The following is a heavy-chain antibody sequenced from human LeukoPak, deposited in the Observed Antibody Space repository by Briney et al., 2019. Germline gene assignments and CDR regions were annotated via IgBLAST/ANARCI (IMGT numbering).Heavy chain of an antibody. CDR2: MNPNSGKK. CDR3: ARELNRDGFDP. V-gene: IGHV1-8*01. D-gene: IGHD1-14*01. CDR1: GYIFTSYD. Sequence: ASVTVSFKASGYIFTSYDINWVRQATGQGPEWMGWMNPNSGKKGYAQKFQGRVTMTRNTSISTAYMELSSLRSEDTAVYYCARELNRDGFDPWGQGTLVTVSS. J-gene: IGHJ5*02.